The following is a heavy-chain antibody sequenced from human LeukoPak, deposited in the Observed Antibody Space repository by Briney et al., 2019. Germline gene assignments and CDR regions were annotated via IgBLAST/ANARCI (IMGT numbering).Heavy chain of an antibody. Sequence: ASVKVSCKASGYTFTSYYMHWVRQAPGQGLEWMGIINPSGGSTSYAQKFQGRVTMTRDTSTSTVYMEPGSLRSEDTAVYYCARDPRSYYDFWSGYYGFDYWGQGTLVTVSS. CDR3: ARDPRSYYDFWSGYYGFDY. D-gene: IGHD3-3*01. J-gene: IGHJ4*02. CDR1: GYTFTSYY. CDR2: INPSGGST. V-gene: IGHV1-46*01.